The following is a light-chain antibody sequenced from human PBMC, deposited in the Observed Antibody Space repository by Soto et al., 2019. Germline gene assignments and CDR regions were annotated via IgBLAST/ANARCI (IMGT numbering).Light chain of an antibody. CDR1: QTISNW. CDR3: QHYSSYSST. Sequence: DIQMTQSPSTLSASVGDRVTITCRASQTISNWLAWYQQKPGKAPKLLIYDASILESGVPSRFSRSGSGTEFTLTISSLQPDDFAAYYCQHYSSYSSTFGQGTKVEIK. CDR2: DAS. V-gene: IGKV1-5*01. J-gene: IGKJ1*01.